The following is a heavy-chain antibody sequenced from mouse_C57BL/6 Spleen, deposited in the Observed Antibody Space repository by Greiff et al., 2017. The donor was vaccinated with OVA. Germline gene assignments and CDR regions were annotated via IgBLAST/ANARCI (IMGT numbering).Heavy chain of an antibody. J-gene: IGHJ3*01. CDR3: ANSNFFAY. V-gene: IGHV5-9*01. D-gene: IGHD2-5*01. CDR2: ISGGGGNT. Sequence: DVMLVESGGGLVKPGGSLKLSCAASGFTFSSYTMSWVRQTPEKRLEWVATISGGGGNTYYPDSVKGRFTISRDNAKNTLYLHRSSLRSDDTALYYCANSNFFAYWGQGTLVTVSA. CDR1: GFTFSSYT.